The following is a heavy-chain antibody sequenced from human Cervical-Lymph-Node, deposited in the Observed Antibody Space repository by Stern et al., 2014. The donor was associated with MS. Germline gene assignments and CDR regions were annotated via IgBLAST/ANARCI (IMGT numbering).Heavy chain of an antibody. V-gene: IGHV1-69*05. J-gene: IGHJ6*02. D-gene: IGHD1-26*01. CDR2: ILPIVGTA. CDR1: GGTFSSYA. CDR3: ARGELKEGLVRGMDV. Sequence: QVQLVQSGAEVKKPGSSVKVSCKASGGTFSSYAITWVRQAPGQGLEWMGGILPIVGTANSAQKFQGRVTLTTDASTSTSFMELSSLRSEDTAVYYCARGELKEGLVRGMDVWGQGTTVTVSS.